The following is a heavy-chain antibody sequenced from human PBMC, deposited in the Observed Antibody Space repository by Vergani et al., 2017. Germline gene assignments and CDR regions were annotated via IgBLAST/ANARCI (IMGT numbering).Heavy chain of an antibody. J-gene: IGHJ4*02. V-gene: IGHV5-51*01. D-gene: IGHD3-22*01. Sequence: EVQLVQSAAEVKKPGESLKISCKGSGYMFSSYWIGWVRQMPGKGLEWMGIIHPADSDTRYSPSFQGQVIISVDKSISTAYLQRSSLRASDSAMYYCARLYGRDSSGSKYFDYWGQGTLVTVSS. CDR2: IHPADSDT. CDR3: ARLYGRDSSGSKYFDY. CDR1: GYMFSSYW.